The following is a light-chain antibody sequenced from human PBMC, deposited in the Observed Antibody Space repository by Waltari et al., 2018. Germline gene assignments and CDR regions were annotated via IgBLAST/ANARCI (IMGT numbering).Light chain of an antibody. CDR1: QSISNN. CDR3: QQYNTWPPST. CDR2: GAS. J-gene: IGKJ2*02. V-gene: IGKV3-15*01. Sequence: EIVMTQSPAALSVSPGERATLSCRASQSISNNLAWYQHKPGQPPRLLISGASTRATGVPARFSGSGSGTEFTLTISSLQSEDSAIYFCQQYNTWPPSTFGQGTKLEIK.